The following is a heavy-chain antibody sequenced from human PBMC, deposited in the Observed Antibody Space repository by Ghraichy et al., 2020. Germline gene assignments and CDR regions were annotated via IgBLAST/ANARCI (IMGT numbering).Heavy chain of an antibody. D-gene: IGHD4-17*01. Sequence: SGPTLVKPTQTLTLTCTFSGFPISTSGVSVGWIRQPPGKALEWLALIYWDDDKRYRPSLKSRLTITKDTSKSQVVLTMTNMDPVDTATYYCAHRIQTTVTTFGFDYWGQGTLVTVSS. CDR2: IYWDDDK. CDR3: AHRIQTTVTTFGFDY. V-gene: IGHV2-5*02. CDR1: GFPISTSGVS. J-gene: IGHJ4*02.